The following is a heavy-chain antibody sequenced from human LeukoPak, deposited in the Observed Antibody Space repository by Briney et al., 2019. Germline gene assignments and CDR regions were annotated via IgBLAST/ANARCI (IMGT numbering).Heavy chain of an antibody. Sequence: PSETLSLTCAVSGGSISSSNWWSWVRQPPGKGLEWIGEIYHSGSTNYNPSLKSRVTISVDKSKNQFSLKLSSVTAADTAVYYCARDAVHYYGSGSYYADDYWGQGTLVTVSS. CDR3: ARDAVHYYGSGSYYADDY. CDR1: GGSISSSNW. J-gene: IGHJ4*02. CDR2: IYHSGST. V-gene: IGHV4-4*02. D-gene: IGHD3-10*01.